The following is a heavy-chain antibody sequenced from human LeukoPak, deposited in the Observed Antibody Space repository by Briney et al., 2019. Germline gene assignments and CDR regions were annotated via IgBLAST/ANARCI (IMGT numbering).Heavy chain of an antibody. J-gene: IGHJ6*02. V-gene: IGHV4-4*03. CDR2: IYHSGST. CDR1: GGSISSSNW. CDR3: ARHESYYYYGMDV. Sequence: RGTLSLTCAVSGGSISSSNWWSWVRQPPGKGLEWIGEIYHSGSTNYNPSLKSRVTISVDKSKNQFSLKLSSVTAADTAVYYCARHESYYYYGMDVWGQGTTVTVSS.